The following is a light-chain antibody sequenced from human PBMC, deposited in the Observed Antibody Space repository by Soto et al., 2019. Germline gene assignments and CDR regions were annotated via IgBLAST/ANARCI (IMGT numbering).Light chain of an antibody. V-gene: IGKV1-17*01. Sequence: DIQMTQSPSSLSASVGDRVTITCRTSQDIRKDLGWYQQKPGKAPKRLIYAASSLQSGFPSRFSGSGSGTEFTLIISSLQPEDYATYYCLQHNDYPPTFGQGTKVEI. CDR1: QDIRKD. CDR2: AAS. CDR3: LQHNDYPPT. J-gene: IGKJ1*01.